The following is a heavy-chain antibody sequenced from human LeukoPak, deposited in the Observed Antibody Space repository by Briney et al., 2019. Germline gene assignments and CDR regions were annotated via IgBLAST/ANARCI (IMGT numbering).Heavy chain of an antibody. CDR1: GYTFTSYG. CDR2: FSAYNGYT. D-gene: IGHD3-10*01. J-gene: IGHJ6*02. Sequence: ASVKVSYKASGYTFTSYGISWVRQAAGQGLEWMGWFSAYNGYTNYAQKLQGRVTMTTDTSTSTAYMELGSLRSDDTAVYYCVRWLALWFGESSKYYYYYGMDVWGQGTTVTVSS. CDR3: VRWLALWFGESSKYYYYYGMDV. V-gene: IGHV1-18*01.